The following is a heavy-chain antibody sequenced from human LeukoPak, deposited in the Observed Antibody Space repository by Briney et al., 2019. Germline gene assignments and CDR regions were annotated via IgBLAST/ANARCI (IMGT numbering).Heavy chain of an antibody. CDR3: ASGGDSSGWFTTYYFDH. J-gene: IGHJ4*02. V-gene: IGHV3-48*03. D-gene: IGHD6-19*01. CDR2: ISSSGSTI. CDR1: GFTFSSYE. Sequence: QPGGSLRLSCAASGFTFSSYEMNWVRQAPGKGLKWVSYISSSGSTIYYADSVKGRFTISRDNAKNSLYLQMNSLRAEDTAVYYCASGGDSSGWFTTYYFDHWGQGTLVTVSS.